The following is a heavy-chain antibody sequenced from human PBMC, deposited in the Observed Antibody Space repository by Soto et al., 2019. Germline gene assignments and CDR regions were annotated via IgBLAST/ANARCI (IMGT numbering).Heavy chain of an antibody. V-gene: IGHV3-33*01. Sequence: GGSLRLSCAASGFTFSSYGMHWVRQAPGKGLEWVAVIWYDGSNKYYADSVKGRFTISRDNSKNTLYLQMNSLRAEDTAVYYCARDSTSNRGGYYGMDVWGQGTTVTVSS. D-gene: IGHD2-2*01. J-gene: IGHJ6*02. CDR1: GFTFSSYG. CDR3: ARDSTSNRGGYYGMDV. CDR2: IWYDGSNK.